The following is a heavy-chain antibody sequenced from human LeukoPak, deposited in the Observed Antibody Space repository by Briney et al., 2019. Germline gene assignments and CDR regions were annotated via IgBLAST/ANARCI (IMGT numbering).Heavy chain of an antibody. CDR1: GFTFSSYG. J-gene: IGHJ4*02. V-gene: IGHV3-30*02. Sequence: GGSLRLSCAASGFTFSSYGMHWVRQAPGKGLEWVTFIPYDGSNKYYADSVKGRFTISRDNSKNTLYLQMNSLRAEDTAVYYCAKDGVGATSLDCWGQGTLVTVSS. D-gene: IGHD1-26*01. CDR3: AKDGVGATSLDC. CDR2: IPYDGSNK.